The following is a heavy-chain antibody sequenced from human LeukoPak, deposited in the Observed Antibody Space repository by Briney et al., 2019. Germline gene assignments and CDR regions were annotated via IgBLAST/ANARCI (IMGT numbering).Heavy chain of an antibody. Sequence: GGSLRLSCAASGFSFSSYEMNWVRQAPGEGLEWVPYISSSSTSSSSVYYAEAVNCRFTVSRHNAKNSLSLQMNSLRAEDTAVYYCATVGRSSRPGYWGQGTLVTVSS. CDR1: GFSFSSYE. D-gene: IGHD6-6*01. CDR2: ISSSSTSSSSV. CDR3: ATVGRSSRPGY. V-gene: IGHV3-48*03. J-gene: IGHJ4*02.